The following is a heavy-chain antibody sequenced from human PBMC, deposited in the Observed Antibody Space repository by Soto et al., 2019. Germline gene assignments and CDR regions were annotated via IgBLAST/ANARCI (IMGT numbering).Heavy chain of an antibody. J-gene: IGHJ4*02. CDR1: GFTFSSYS. Sequence: EVQLVESGGGLVKPGGSLRLSCAASGFTFSSYSMNWVRQAPGTGLEWVSSISSSSSYIYYADSVKGRFTISRDNAKNSLYLQMNSLRAADTAVDYCARDDGGSGWSNDYWGQGTLVTFSS. D-gene: IGHD6-19*01. V-gene: IGHV3-21*01. CDR3: ARDDGGSGWSNDY. CDR2: ISSSSSYI.